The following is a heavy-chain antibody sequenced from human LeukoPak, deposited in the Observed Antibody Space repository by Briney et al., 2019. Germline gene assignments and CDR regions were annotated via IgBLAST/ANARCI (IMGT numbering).Heavy chain of an antibody. CDR3: ARSNFRLSGSRSYELFDY. CDR2: IYHSGST. CDR1: GGSISSGGYY. D-gene: IGHD1-26*01. Sequence: PSETLSLTCTVSGGSISSGGYYWSWIRQPPGKGLEWIGYIYHSGSTYYNPSLKSRVTISVDRSKNQFSLKLSSVTAADTAVYYCARSNFRLSGSRSYELFDYWGQGTLVTVSS. V-gene: IGHV4-30-2*01. J-gene: IGHJ4*02.